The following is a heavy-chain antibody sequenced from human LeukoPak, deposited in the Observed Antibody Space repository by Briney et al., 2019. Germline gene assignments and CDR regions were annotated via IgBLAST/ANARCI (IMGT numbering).Heavy chain of an antibody. CDR2: IIPIFGTA. J-gene: IGHJ6*03. Sequence: GASVKVSCTASGGTFSSYAISWVRQAPGQGLEWMGGIIPIFGTANYAQKFQGRVTITTDESTSTAYMELSSLRSEDTAVYYCAREGDYDILTGYYGKGFYYMDVWGKGTTVTVS. CDR1: GGTFSSYA. D-gene: IGHD3-9*01. CDR3: AREGDYDILTGYYGKGFYYMDV. V-gene: IGHV1-69*05.